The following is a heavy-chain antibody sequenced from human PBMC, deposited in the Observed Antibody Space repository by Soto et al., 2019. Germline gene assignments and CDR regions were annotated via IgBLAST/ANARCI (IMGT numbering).Heavy chain of an antibody. D-gene: IGHD2-2*01. J-gene: IGHJ5*02. CDR1: GFTFSNYG. CDR3: ASDHCSSASCWTWFAP. Sequence: GGSLRLACAASGFTFSNYGMHWVRQAPGKGLEWVAVIWYDGSNKYYADSVEGRFTISRDNSKNTLYLQMNSLRAEDTAIYYCASDHCSSASCWTWFAPWGEGT. V-gene: IGHV3-33*01. CDR2: IWYDGSNK.